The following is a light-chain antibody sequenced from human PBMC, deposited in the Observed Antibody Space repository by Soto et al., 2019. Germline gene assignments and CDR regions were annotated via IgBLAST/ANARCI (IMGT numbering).Light chain of an antibody. V-gene: IGKV3-11*01. CDR2: DAS. Sequence: EIVLTQSPATLSLSPGERATLSCRASQSVSGYLAWYQQKPGQTPRLLISDASNRATGIPARFSGSGSGTDCTRTISSLEPEDFAFYYCQQRSSWSTFGPGTKLDIK. CDR1: QSVSGY. J-gene: IGKJ3*01. CDR3: QQRSSWST.